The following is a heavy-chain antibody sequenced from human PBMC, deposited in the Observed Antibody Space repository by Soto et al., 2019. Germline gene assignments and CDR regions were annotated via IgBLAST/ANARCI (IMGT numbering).Heavy chain of an antibody. D-gene: IGHD3-3*01. CDR3: AREAYYDFWSGFNTHPYYFDD. V-gene: IGHV3-30-3*01. J-gene: IGHJ4*02. CDR2: ISDDGSNT. CDR1: GFTFSRHT. Sequence: QVQLVESGGGVVQPGRSLRLSCAASGFTFSRHTMHWVRQAPGKGLEWVAGISDDGSNTYYADSVKGRFTISRDNSKNTLYLQMNSLSSEDTAVHHCAREAYYDFWSGFNTHPYYFDDWGQGTLVTVSS.